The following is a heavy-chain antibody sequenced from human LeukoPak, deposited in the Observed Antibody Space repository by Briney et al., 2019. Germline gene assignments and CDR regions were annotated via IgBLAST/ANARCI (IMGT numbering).Heavy chain of an antibody. CDR3: ARGIDAYCGGGCYTDAFDT. J-gene: IGHJ3*02. D-gene: IGHD2-21*02. CDR1: GYTFTSDG. V-gene: IGHV1-18*01. CDR2: ISAYNGNT. Sequence: ASVSVSCAASGYTFTSDGISWVGQAAGQGGEGRGWISAYNGNTNYAQKLRGRVTLTTDTSTSTAYMELRSLSSDDTAVYYCARGIDAYCGGGCYTDAFDTWGQGTMVTVSS.